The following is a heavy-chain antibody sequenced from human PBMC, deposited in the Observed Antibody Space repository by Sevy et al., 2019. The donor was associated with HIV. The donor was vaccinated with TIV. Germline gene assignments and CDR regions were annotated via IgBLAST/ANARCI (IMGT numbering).Heavy chain of an antibody. CDR2: LYYNGNT. Sequence: SETLSLTCTISGASISGSSSYWGWIRQPPGKGLEWIGSLYYNGNTYYTPSLKSRFSISVDTSKKWFSLRLSSVTAADTAVYYCARIYDSSGYPSRGSYYYMDVWGRGTTVTVSS. CDR1: GASISGSSSY. D-gene: IGHD3-22*01. J-gene: IGHJ6*03. V-gene: IGHV4-39*01. CDR3: ARIYDSSGYPSRGSYYYMDV.